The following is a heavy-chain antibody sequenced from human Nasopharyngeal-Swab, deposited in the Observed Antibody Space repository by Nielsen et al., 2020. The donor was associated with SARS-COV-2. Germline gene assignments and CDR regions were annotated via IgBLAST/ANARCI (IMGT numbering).Heavy chain of an antibody. D-gene: IGHD3-22*01. CDR1: GFTFSSYG. CDR2: ISYDGSSN. Sequence: GGSLKISWAASGFTFSSYGMHWVRQAPGKGLEWVALISYDGSSNYYAHSVKGRFTISRDNSKNTLYLQMNSLRGEDTAVYYCARPARRGLNWFDPWGQGTLVTVSS. CDR3: ARPARRGLNWFDP. J-gene: IGHJ5*02. V-gene: IGHV3-30*19.